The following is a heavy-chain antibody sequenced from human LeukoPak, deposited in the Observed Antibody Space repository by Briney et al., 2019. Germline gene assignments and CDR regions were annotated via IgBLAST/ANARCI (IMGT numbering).Heavy chain of an antibody. CDR2: IKQDGSEK. D-gene: IGHD5-18*01. J-gene: IGHJ4*02. CDR3: AKGYSYGIEY. V-gene: IGHV3-7*03. CDR1: GFTFSSYW. Sequence: PGGSLRLSCAASGFTFSSYWMSWVRQASGKGLEWVANIKQDGSEKYYVDSVKGRFTISRDNAKNSLYVQMNSLRAEDTALYYCAKGYSYGIEYWGQGTLVTVSS.